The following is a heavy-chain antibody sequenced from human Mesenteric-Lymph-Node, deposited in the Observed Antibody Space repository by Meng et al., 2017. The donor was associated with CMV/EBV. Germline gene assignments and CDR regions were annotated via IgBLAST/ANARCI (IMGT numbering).Heavy chain of an antibody. D-gene: IGHD1-26*01. J-gene: IGHJ4*02. CDR2: VKSASAGGAA. CDR3: TTGWDQYFDF. CDR1: DFTLNGAW. Sequence: EVQLVESGGGLVKPGGSLRLSCVASDFTLNGAWMNWVRQAPGKGLEWVGRVKSASAGGAADAAAPVKGRFTVSRDDSRKTVHLQMDNLKIEDTAVYYCTTGWDQYFDFWGRGALVTVSS. V-gene: IGHV3-15*07.